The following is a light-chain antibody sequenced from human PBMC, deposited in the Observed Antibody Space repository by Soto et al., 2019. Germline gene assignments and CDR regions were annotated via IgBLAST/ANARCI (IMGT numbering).Light chain of an antibody. CDR1: HYIATN. J-gene: IGKJ2*01. CDR2: GAS. V-gene: IGKV3D-15*01. CDR3: QQYNDWPPMYT. Sequence: EIVMTQSPATLSVSPGETATLSCRASHYIATNSALYQQKPGQSPILLIYGASTRATGIPARFSGSGSGTEFTLTSSSLQSEDFAVYYCQQYNDWPPMYTFGQGTKLEIK.